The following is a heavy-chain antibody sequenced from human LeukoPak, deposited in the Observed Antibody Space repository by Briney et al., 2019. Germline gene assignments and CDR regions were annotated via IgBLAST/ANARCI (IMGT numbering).Heavy chain of an antibody. Sequence: ASVKVSCKASGYTLTSYYMHWVRQAPGQGLEWMGVINPIGGSTTYAQKFQGRVTMTRDTSTSTVYMELSSLRSEDTAVYYCARENVVVVAARGSRYFQHWGQGTLVTVSS. V-gene: IGHV1-46*01. CDR3: ARENVVVVAARGSRYFQH. D-gene: IGHD2-15*01. J-gene: IGHJ1*01. CDR2: INPIGGST. CDR1: GYTLTSYY.